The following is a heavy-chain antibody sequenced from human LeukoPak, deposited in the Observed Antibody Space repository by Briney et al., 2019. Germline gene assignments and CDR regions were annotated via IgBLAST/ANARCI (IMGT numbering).Heavy chain of an antibody. Sequence: SETLSLTCTVAGGSISSYYWNWIRQPPGKGLEWIGDISYSGNTNYNPSLKSRVTISVDTSKNQFSLKLSSVPAADTAVYFCATYTIAAGGYSYYGMDVWGQGTKVTVSS. J-gene: IGHJ6*02. CDR2: ISYSGNT. D-gene: IGHD6-13*01. CDR1: GGSISSYY. V-gene: IGHV4-59*08. CDR3: ATYTIAAGGYSYYGMDV.